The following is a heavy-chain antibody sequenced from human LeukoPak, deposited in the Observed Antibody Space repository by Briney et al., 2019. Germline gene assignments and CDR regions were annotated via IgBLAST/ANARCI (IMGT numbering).Heavy chain of an antibody. CDR2: IWSDGTNQ. V-gene: IGHV3-33*01. Sequence: GGSLRLSCEASGFTFSQYGMHWVRQAPGKGLEWVAVIWSDGTNQYYADSVKGRFAISRDNFKNTLSLQKNSLRAEDTARYCCAREAQRGFDYSNPLQHWGERTLGSVS. J-gene: IGHJ4*02. CDR3: AREAQRGFDYSNPLQH. D-gene: IGHD4-11*01. CDR1: GFTFSQYG.